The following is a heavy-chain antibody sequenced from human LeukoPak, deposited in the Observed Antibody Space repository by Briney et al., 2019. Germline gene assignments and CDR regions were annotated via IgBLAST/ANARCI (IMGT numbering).Heavy chain of an antibody. Sequence: ASVKVSCKASGYTFTCYYMHWVRQAPGQGLEWMGWINPNSGGTNYAQKFQGRVTMTRDTSISTAYMELSRLRSDDTAVYYCARGPAAIPTTTWFDPWGQGTLVTVSS. CDR3: ARGPAAIPTTTWFDP. CDR1: GYTFTCYY. D-gene: IGHD2-2*01. V-gene: IGHV1-2*02. CDR2: INPNSGGT. J-gene: IGHJ5*02.